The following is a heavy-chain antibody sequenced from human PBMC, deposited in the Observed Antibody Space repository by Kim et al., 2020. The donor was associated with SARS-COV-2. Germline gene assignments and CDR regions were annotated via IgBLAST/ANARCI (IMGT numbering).Heavy chain of an antibody. CDR3: ARDSGWDPPNT. CDR2: K. Sequence: KYYADSVKGRFTISRDNSKNTLYLQMNSLRAEDTAVYYCARDSGWDPPNTWGQGTLVTVSS. D-gene: IGHD3-10*01. V-gene: IGHV3-33*01. J-gene: IGHJ5*02.